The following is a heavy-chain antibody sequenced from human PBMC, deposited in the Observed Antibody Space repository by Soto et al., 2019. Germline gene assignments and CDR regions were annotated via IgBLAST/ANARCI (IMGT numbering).Heavy chain of an antibody. D-gene: IGHD1-26*01. J-gene: IGHJ3*02. CDR3: ARDGGVGRGSFDI. CDR1: GFTFSSYS. Sequence: GGSLRLSCAASGFTFSSYSMNWVRQAPGKGLEWVSYISSSSSYIYYADSVKGRFTISRDNAKNSLYLQMNSLRAEDTAVYYCARDGGVGRGSFDIWGQGTMVTVSS. V-gene: IGHV3-21*01. CDR2: ISSSSSYI.